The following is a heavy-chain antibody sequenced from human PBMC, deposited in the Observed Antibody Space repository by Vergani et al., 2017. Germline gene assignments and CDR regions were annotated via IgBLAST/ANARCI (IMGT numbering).Heavy chain of an antibody. CDR1: GFTFSSYA. Sequence: EVQLLESGGGLVQPGGSLRLSCAASGFTFSSYAMSWVRQAPGKGLEWVSAISGSGGRTYYADSVKGRFTISRDNSKNTLYLQMNSLRAEDTAVYYCAKVGDYYGSGSYSHFCYWGQGTLVTVSS. CDR2: ISGSGGRT. V-gene: IGHV3-23*01. CDR3: AKVGDYYGSGSYSHFCY. J-gene: IGHJ4*02. D-gene: IGHD3-10*01.